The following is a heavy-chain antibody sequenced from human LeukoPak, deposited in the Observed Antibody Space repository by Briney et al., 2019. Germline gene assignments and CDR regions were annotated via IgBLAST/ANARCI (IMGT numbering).Heavy chain of an antibody. CDR3: ARGRRIAARPFDY. CDR1: GGSISGYY. J-gene: IGHJ4*02. D-gene: IGHD6-6*01. CDR2: IYTSGST. Sequence: SETLSLTCTVSGGSISGYYWSWIRQPPGKGLEWIGSIYTSGSTKYNPSLKSRVTISVDTSKNQFSLKLSSVTAADTAVYYCARGRRIAARPFDYWGQGTLVTVSS. V-gene: IGHV4-4*09.